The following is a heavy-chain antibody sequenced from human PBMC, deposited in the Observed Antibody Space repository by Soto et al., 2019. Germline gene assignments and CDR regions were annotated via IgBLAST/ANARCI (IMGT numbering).Heavy chain of an antibody. CDR2: ISNNGGST. CDR3: AKDPDISGWYQTDLDY. CDR1: GFIFSSFA. D-gene: IGHD6-19*01. J-gene: IGHJ4*02. V-gene: IGHV3-23*01. Sequence: EVQLLESGGGLVQPGGSPRLSCAASGFIFSSFAMSWVRQAPGKGLEWVSTISNNGGSTYSADSVKGRFTISRDNSKNTLYLQMNSLRAEDTAVYYCAKDPDISGWYQTDLDYWGQGTLVTVSS.